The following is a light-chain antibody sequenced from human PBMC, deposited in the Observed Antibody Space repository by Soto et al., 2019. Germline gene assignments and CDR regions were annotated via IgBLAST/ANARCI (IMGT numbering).Light chain of an antibody. CDR1: QSISSW. J-gene: IGKJ1*01. V-gene: IGKV1-5*03. Sequence: DIQMTQSPSTLSASVGDRVTITCRVSQSISSWLAWYQQKPGKAPKLLIYKASSLESGVPSRFSGSGSGTEFTLTISILQPDDFATYYCQQSWTFGQGTKVEIK. CDR3: QQSWT. CDR2: KAS.